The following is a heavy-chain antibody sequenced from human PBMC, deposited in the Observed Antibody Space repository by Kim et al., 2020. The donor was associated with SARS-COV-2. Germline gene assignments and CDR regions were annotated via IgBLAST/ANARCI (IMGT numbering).Heavy chain of an antibody. J-gene: IGHJ4*02. CDR2: IKRSGST. D-gene: IGHD3-10*01. CDR3: ARGGWFGELSPD. Sequence: SETLSLTCAVSGGSFSGYSWNWIRQSPGKALEWIGEIKRSGSTNYHPSLKSRVTISINTTKNHFSFRLSSVTAADTAVYYCARGGWFGELSPDWGQGTLVTVSS. CDR1: GGSFSGYS. V-gene: IGHV4-34*01.